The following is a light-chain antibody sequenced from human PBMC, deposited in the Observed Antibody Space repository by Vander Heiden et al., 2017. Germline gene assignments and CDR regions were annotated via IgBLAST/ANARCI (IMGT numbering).Light chain of an antibody. V-gene: IGLV1-44*01. CDR2: IDN. J-gene: IGLJ1*01. CDR1: SSNIGSNS. CDR3: AAWDDNLNGLYV. Sequence: QSVLTQPPSASGTPGQRVTIHCSGSSSNIGSNSVSWYQRLPGTAPKLLIYIDNQRPSGVPDRFSGSKSGTSASLAISGLQSEDEAEYFCAAWDDNLNGLYVFGTGTKVTVL.